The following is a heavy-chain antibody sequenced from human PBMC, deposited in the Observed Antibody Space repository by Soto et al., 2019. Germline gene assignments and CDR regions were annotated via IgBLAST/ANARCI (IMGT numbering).Heavy chain of an antibody. J-gene: IGHJ6*02. CDR3: AGPHARIVGATDYYHGMDV. Sequence: ASVKVSCKASGYTFTSYDITWVRQATGQGLEWMGWMNPNSGNTGYAQKFQGRVTMTRNTSISTAYMELSSLRSEDTAEYYCAGPHARIVGATDYYHGMDVWGQGTTVTVSS. CDR2: MNPNSGNT. D-gene: IGHD1-26*01. CDR1: GYTFTSYD. V-gene: IGHV1-8*01.